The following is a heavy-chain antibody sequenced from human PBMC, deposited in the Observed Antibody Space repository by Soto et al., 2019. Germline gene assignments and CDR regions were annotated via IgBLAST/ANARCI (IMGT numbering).Heavy chain of an antibody. Sequence: QVQLQESGPGLVKPSQTLSLTCTVSGDSMSSGFYYWSWIRQRPGKGLEWIGYIYYNGNTDYNPSLQTRVTISTDTPKSQFSLKLSSVTAADTPVYYCARGLGSANYYIFDCWGQGTLVTVSS. J-gene: IGHJ4*02. CDR2: IYYNGNT. V-gene: IGHV4-31*03. CDR3: ARGLGSANYYIFDC. D-gene: IGHD1-26*01. CDR1: GDSMSSGFYY.